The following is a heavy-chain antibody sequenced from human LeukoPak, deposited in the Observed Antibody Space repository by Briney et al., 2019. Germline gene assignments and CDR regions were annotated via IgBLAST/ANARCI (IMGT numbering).Heavy chain of an antibody. J-gene: IGHJ4*02. V-gene: IGHV1-18*01. CDR2: ISAYNGNT. CDR1: GYTFTNYG. Sequence: VKVSCKASGYTFTNYGVSWVRQAPGQGLEWMGWISAYNGNTNYAQKLQGRVTMTTDTSTSTAYMEVRSLRSDDTAVYYCARDIGYGSGSYWFDYWGQGTLVTVSS. D-gene: IGHD3-10*01. CDR3: ARDIGYGSGSYWFDY.